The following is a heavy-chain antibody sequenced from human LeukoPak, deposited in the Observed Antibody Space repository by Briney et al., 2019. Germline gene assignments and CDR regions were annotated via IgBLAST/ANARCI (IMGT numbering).Heavy chain of an antibody. CDR1: GYTFTAFH. CDR2: MNPDTGGT. Sequence: GASAKVSCKTSGYTFTAFHIHWVRQAPGQGLELMGWMNPDTGGTNSAQKFQGRVTMTRDTSIRTAYMELSRLTSDDTAVYYCARDTPGYSSEFDFWGQGTLVTVSS. V-gene: IGHV1-2*02. J-gene: IGHJ4*02. D-gene: IGHD6-19*01. CDR3: ARDTPGYSSEFDF.